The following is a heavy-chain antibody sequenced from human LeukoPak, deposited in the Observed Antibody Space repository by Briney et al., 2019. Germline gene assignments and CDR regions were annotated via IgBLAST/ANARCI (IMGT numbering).Heavy chain of an antibody. CDR2: ISSSSSTI. CDR1: GFTFSSYA. D-gene: IGHD2-2*01. CDR3: VVVVPAPSDAFDL. J-gene: IGHJ3*01. V-gene: IGHV3-48*01. Sequence: GGSLRLSCAASGFTFSSYAMSWVRQAPGKGLEWVSYISSSSSTIYYADSVKGRFTISRDNAKNSLYLQMNSLRAEDTAVYYCVVVVPAPSDAFDLWGQGTMVTVSS.